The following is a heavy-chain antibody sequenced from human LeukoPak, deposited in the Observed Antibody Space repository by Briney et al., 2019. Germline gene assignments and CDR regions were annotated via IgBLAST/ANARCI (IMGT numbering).Heavy chain of an antibody. Sequence: SQTLSLTCAISGDSDSSNNAAWNWTRQSPSRGLEWLGRTYYRSKWYNDYAVSVKSRIIINPDTSKNQFSLQLNSVTPEDTAVYYCARLTGVMGDWGQGTLVTVSS. D-gene: IGHD1-20*01. CDR3: ARLTGVMGD. V-gene: IGHV6-1*01. J-gene: IGHJ4*02. CDR1: GDSDSSNNAA. CDR2: TYYRSKWYN.